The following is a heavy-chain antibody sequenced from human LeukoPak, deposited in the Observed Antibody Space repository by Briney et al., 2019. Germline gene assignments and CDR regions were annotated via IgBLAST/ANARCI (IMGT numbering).Heavy chain of an antibody. Sequence: SETQSLTCGVSGGSFTKYYWSWIRQPPGKGLEWIGEINRSGSTNYNPSLESRVTISVDTSKNQFSLKLTSVTAADTAVYFCARSGLTTVLYLDWGQGTLVTVSS. CDR3: ARSGLTTVLYLD. V-gene: IGHV4-34*01. D-gene: IGHD4-11*01. J-gene: IGHJ4*02. CDR1: GGSFTKYY. CDR2: INRSGST.